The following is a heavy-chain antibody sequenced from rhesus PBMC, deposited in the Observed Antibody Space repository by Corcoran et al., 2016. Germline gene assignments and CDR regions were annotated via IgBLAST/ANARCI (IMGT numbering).Heavy chain of an antibody. CDR2: IDGGSGST. CDR1: GGSFSGYY. V-gene: IGHV4-165*01. J-gene: IGHJ5-2*02. D-gene: IGHD1-26*01. Sequence: QVQLQESDSGLVKPSETLSLTCAVSGGSFSGYYWGWIRQPPGKGLELIGYIDGGSGSTRYNPSLKSRVTMSTDTSKNQLSRKLSAVTAAETAVYYCARGKLRTGTTGLDVWGRGVLVTVAS. CDR3: ARGKLRTGTTGLDV.